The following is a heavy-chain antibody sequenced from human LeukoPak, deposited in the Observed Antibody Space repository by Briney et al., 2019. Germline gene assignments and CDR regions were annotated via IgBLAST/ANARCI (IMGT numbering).Heavy chain of an antibody. CDR1: GYTFTSYG. J-gene: IGHJ5*02. Sequence: ASVKVSCKASGYTFTSYGISGVRQAPGQGLEWMGWISAYNGNTNYAQKLQGRVTMTTDTSTSTAYMELRSLRSDDTAVYYCASFDCSGGSCPWGQRTLVTVSS. CDR3: ASFDCSGGSCP. V-gene: IGHV1-18*01. CDR2: ISAYNGNT. D-gene: IGHD2-15*01.